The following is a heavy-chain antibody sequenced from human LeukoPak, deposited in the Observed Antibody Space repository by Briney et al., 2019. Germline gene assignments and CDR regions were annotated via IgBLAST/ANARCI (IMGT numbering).Heavy chain of an antibody. V-gene: IGHV3-30*02. D-gene: IGHD3-3*01. Sequence: GGSLRLSCAASGFTFSSYGMHWVRQAPGKGLEWVAFIRYDGSNKYYADSVKGRFTISRDNSKNTLYLQMNSLRAEDTAVYYCAKDLNLGYDFWSGYYTGPVDYWGQGTLVTVSS. J-gene: IGHJ4*02. CDR3: AKDLNLGYDFWSGYYTGPVDY. CDR2: IRYDGSNK. CDR1: GFTFSSYG.